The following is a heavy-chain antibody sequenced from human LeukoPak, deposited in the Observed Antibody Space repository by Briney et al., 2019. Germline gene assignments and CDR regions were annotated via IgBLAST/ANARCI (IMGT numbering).Heavy chain of an antibody. CDR1: GGSISSYY. CDR3: ARQGDYSGYQAFDY. J-gene: IGHJ4*02. V-gene: IGHV4-59*08. D-gene: IGHD5-12*01. Sequence: SETLSLTCTVSGGSISSYYWSWIRQPPGKGLEWIGYIYYSGSTNYNPSLKSRVTISVDTSKNQFSLKLSSVTAADTAVYYCARQGDYSGYQAFDYWGQGTLVTVSS. CDR2: IYYSGST.